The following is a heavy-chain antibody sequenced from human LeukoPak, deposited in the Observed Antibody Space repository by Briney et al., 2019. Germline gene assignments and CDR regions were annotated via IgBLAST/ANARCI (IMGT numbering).Heavy chain of an antibody. D-gene: IGHD3-22*01. Sequence: PGGSLRLSCAASGFTFSSYEMNWVRQAPGKGLEWVSSISSSSSYIYYADSVKGRFTISRDNAKNSLYLQMNSLRAEDTAVCYCARVDRIVVMDDAFDIWGQGTMVTVSS. J-gene: IGHJ3*02. CDR2: ISSSSSYI. V-gene: IGHV3-21*01. CDR1: GFTFSSYE. CDR3: ARVDRIVVMDDAFDI.